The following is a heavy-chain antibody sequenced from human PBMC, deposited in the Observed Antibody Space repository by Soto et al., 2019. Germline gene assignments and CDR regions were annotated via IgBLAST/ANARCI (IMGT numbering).Heavy chain of an antibody. CDR3: AIERTPGFHP. V-gene: IGHV1-8*01. CDR2: MNPNSGNT. CDR1: GYTFTSYD. J-gene: IGHJ5*02. Sequence: QVQLVQSGAEVKKPGASVKVSCKASGYTFTSYDINWVRQATGQGLEWMGWMNPNSGNTAYAQKFLGRVTMTRNTSLTTAHPALTSLSSQNTAVYFSAIERTPGFHPCGPGTLVTVPS. D-gene: IGHD2-2*01.